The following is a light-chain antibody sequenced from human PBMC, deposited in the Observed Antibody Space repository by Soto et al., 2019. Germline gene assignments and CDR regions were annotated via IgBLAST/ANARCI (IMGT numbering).Light chain of an antibody. CDR3: QQHNNWPLT. CDR2: GSS. J-gene: IGKJ4*01. V-gene: IGKV3-15*01. CDR1: QSVRDN. Sequence: EIVMTQSPASLSVPPGGRATLSCRASQSVRDNLAWYQQKPGQAPRLLFHGSSIRATGIPARFSGSGSETEFTLTISSLQSEDFALYFCQQHNNWPLTFGGGTKVEVK.